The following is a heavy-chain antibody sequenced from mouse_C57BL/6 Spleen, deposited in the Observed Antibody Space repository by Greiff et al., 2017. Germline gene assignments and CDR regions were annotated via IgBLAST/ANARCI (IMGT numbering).Heavy chain of an antibody. CDR1: GYSFTSYY. CDR2: IYPGSGNT. V-gene: IGHV1-66*01. J-gene: IGHJ2*01. Sequence: QVQLQQSGPELVKPGASVKISCKASGYSFTSYYIHWVKQRPGQGLEWIGWIYPGSGNTKYNEKFKGKATLTADTSSSTAYMQLSSLTSEDSAVYYGARKVGRPYYFDYWGQSTTVTVSS. D-gene: IGHD4-1*01. CDR3: ARKVGRPYYFDY.